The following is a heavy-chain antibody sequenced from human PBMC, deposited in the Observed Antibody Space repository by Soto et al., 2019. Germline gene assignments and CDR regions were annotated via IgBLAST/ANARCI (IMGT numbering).Heavy chain of an antibody. CDR2: IYYDGGT. J-gene: IGHJ4*02. D-gene: IGHD5-18*01. CDR1: GASISNSNYY. CDR3: AGRGDSFGTYFDY. Sequence: QVQLQESGPGLVKPSETLSLICTVSGASISNSNYYWGWIRQPPGKGLEWIGTIYYDGGTYYNPSRKSRVTISVDTSKNQFSLKLHSMTAADTAVYYCAGRGDSFGTYFDYWGQGTLVTVSS. V-gene: IGHV4-39*01.